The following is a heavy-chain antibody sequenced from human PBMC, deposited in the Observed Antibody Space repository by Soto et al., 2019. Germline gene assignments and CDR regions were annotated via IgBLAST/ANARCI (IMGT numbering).Heavy chain of an antibody. CDR1: GFTFSNYE. CDR2: ISSLGSTI. D-gene: IGHD4-17*01. CDR3: ARDLRTLYYFDY. J-gene: IGHJ4*02. V-gene: IGHV3-48*03. Sequence: GGSLRLSCAASGFTFSNYEMNWVRQAPGKGLEWVSYISSLGSTIYYADSVKGRFTISRDNAKDSLYLQMNSLRAEDTAVYYCARDLRTLYYFDYWGQGTLVTVSS.